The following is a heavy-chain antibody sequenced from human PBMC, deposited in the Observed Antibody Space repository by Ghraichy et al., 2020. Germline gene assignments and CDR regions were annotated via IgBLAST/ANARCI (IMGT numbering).Heavy chain of an antibody. D-gene: IGHD2-2*01. CDR2: ISGSGGST. V-gene: IGHV3-23*01. CDR1: GFTFSSYA. Sequence: GGSLRLSCAASGFTFSSYAMSWVRQAPGKGLKWVSAISGSGGSTYYADSVKGRFTISRDNSKNTLYLQMNSLRAEDTAVYYCAKGRRYCSSTSCYARDAFDIWGQGTMVTVSS. J-gene: IGHJ3*02. CDR3: AKGRRYCSSTSCYARDAFDI.